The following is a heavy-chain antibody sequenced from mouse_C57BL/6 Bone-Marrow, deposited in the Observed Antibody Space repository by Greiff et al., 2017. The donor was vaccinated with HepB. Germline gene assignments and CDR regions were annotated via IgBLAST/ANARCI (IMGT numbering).Heavy chain of an antibody. CDR3: ARHYGSSYDFDY. V-gene: IGHV1-4*01. Sequence: QVQLKQSGAELARPGASVKMSCKASGYTFTSYTMHWVKQRPGQGLEWIGYINPSSGYTKYNQKFKDKATLTADKSSSTAYMQLSSLTSEDSAVYYCARHYGSSYDFDYWGQGTTLTVSS. J-gene: IGHJ2*01. CDR2: INPSSGYT. CDR1: GYTFTSYT. D-gene: IGHD1-1*01.